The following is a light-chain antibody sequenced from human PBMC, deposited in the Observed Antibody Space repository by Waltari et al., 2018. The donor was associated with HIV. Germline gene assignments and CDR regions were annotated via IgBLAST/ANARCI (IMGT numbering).Light chain of an antibody. CDR3: QQRSNWPIS. CDR1: QSVGNY. J-gene: IGKJ5*01. Sequence: DIVLTQSLATLSLSPGARATPSCRASQSVGNYLPWYQQKTGQAPRLLMYGASSRDPGIPARFSGSGSGTDFTLTISSLEPGDFGVYYCQQRSNWPISFGQGTRLEIK. V-gene: IGKV3-11*01. CDR2: GAS.